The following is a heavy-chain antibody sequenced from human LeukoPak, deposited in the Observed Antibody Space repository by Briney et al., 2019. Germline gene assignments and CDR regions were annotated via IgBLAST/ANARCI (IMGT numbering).Heavy chain of an antibody. V-gene: IGHV3-30*03. CDR2: ISYDGSNK. J-gene: IGHJ4*02. Sequence: PGGSLRLSCAASGFTFSSYGMHWVRQAPGKGLEWVAVISYDGSNKYYADSVKGRFTISRDNSKNTLYLQMNSLRAEDTAVYYCARDWFGETGGDYWGQGTLVTVSS. D-gene: IGHD3-10*01. CDR1: GFTFSSYG. CDR3: ARDWFGETGGDY.